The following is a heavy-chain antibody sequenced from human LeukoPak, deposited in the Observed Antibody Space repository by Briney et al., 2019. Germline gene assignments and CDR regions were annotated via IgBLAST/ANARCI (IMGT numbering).Heavy chain of an antibody. Sequence: PGGSLRLSCGASGFIFSDYYMSWIRQAPGKGLEWVSYIGSSGSPIYYADSVKGRFTISRDNAKNSLYLQMNSLRAEDTALYYCARDLLYSSSWYDAFDIWGQGTMVTVSS. CDR2: IGSSGSPI. V-gene: IGHV3-11*01. CDR1: GFIFSDYY. J-gene: IGHJ3*02. D-gene: IGHD6-13*01. CDR3: ARDLLYSSSWYDAFDI.